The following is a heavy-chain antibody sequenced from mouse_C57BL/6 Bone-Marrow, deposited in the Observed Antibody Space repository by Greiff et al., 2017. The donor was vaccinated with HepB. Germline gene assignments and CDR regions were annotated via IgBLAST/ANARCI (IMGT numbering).Heavy chain of an antibody. CDR1: EYEFPSHD. V-gene: IGHV5-2*03. CDR3: ARRGYGYDHYAMDY. D-gene: IGHD2-2*01. CDR2: INSDGGST. Sequence: DVKLQESGGGLVQPGESLKLSCESNEYEFPSHDMSWVRKTPEKRLELVAAINSDGGSTYYPDTMERRFIISRDNTKKTLYLQMSSLRSEDTALYYCARRGYGYDHYAMDYWGQGTSVTVSS. J-gene: IGHJ4*01.